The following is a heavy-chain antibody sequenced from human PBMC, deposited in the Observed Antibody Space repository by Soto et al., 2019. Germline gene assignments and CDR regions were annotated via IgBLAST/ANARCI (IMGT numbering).Heavy chain of an antibody. CDR2: ISYDGSNK. CDR1: GFTFSSYV. D-gene: IGHD2-15*01. J-gene: IGHJ4*02. CDR3: ASPIPCSGGRCYHP. V-gene: IGHV3-30-3*01. Sequence: QVQLVESGGGVVQPGRSLRLSCAASGFTFSSYVMHWVRQAPGKGLGWVAVISYDGSNKYYADSVKGRFTISRDNSKNTLYLQMNSRRAEDTAVYYCASPIPCSGGRCYHPGGQGTLVTVSS.